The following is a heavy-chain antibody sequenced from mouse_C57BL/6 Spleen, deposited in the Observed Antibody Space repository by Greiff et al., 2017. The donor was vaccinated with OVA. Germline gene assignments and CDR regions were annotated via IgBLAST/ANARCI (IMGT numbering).Heavy chain of an antibody. D-gene: IGHD2-3*01. Sequence: QVQLQQPGAELVKPGASVKLSCKASGYTFTSYWMQWVKQRPGQGLEWIGEIDPSDSYTNYNQKFKGKATVTVDTSASTAYMQLSSLTSEDSAVYYCARFDGYYGFAYWGQGTLVTVSA. CDR1: GYTFTSYW. CDR3: ARFDGYYGFAY. V-gene: IGHV1-50*01. J-gene: IGHJ3*01. CDR2: IDPSDSYT.